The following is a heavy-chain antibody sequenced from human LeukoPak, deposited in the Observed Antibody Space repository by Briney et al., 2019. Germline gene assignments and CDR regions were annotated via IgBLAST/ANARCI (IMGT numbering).Heavy chain of an antibody. CDR2: IYYSGST. J-gene: IGHJ3*02. CDR3: ARGLNYYDTINNDAFDI. CDR1: GGSISSYY. Sequence: SETLSLTCTVSGGSISSYYWSWIRQPPGKGLEWIGYIYYSGSTNYNPSLKSRVTISVDTSKNQFSLKLSSVTAADTAVYYCARGLNYYDTINNDAFDIWGQGTMVTVS. V-gene: IGHV4-59*01. D-gene: IGHD3-22*01.